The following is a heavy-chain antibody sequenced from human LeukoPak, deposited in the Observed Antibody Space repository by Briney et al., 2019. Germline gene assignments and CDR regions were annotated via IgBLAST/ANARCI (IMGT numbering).Heavy chain of an antibody. Sequence: GGSLRLSCAASGFAFNTFAMSWVRQAPGKGLEWVSAISGSGGSTYYADSVKGRFTISRDNSKNTLYLQMNSLRAEDTAVYYCAKDSPPVGLGYCSGGSCYSQFDYWGQGTLVTVSS. V-gene: IGHV3-23*01. D-gene: IGHD2-15*01. CDR1: GFAFNTFA. CDR3: AKDSPPVGLGYCSGGSCYSQFDY. J-gene: IGHJ4*02. CDR2: ISGSGGST.